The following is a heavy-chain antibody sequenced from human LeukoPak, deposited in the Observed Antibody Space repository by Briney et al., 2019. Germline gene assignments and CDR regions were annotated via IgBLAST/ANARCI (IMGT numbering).Heavy chain of an antibody. Sequence: RGSLRLSCAASGFTFSRSAMTWVRQAPGKGLEWVAVISYDGSNKYYADSVKGRFTISRDNSKNTLHLQMNSLRGEDTAVYYCAKGYCSSTSCYPIDPWGQGTLVTVSS. D-gene: IGHD2-2*01. J-gene: IGHJ5*02. V-gene: IGHV3-30*18. CDR1: GFTFSRSA. CDR3: AKGYCSSTSCYPIDP. CDR2: ISYDGSNK.